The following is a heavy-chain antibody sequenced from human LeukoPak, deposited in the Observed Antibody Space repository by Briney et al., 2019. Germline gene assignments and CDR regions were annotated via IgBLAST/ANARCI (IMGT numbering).Heavy chain of an antibody. J-gene: IGHJ4*02. Sequence: SETLSLTCTVSGYSISSGYYWGWIRQPPGKGLEWIGSIYHSGSTYYNPSLKSRVTISVDTSKNQFSLKLSSVTAADTAVYYCARDQGNYEGFDYWGQGTLVTVSS. CDR2: IYHSGST. V-gene: IGHV4-38-2*02. CDR3: ARDQGNYEGFDY. CDR1: GYSISSGYY. D-gene: IGHD1-7*01.